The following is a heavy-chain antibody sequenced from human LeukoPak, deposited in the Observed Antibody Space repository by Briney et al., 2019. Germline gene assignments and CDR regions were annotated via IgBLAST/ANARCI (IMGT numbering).Heavy chain of an antibody. Sequence: GGSLRLSCAASGFTFSNAWMNWVRQAPGKGLKWVGRIKSKTDGGTTDYAAPVKGRFTISRDDSKNTLYLQMNSLKTEDTAVYYCSTTYYYDSSEGYWGQGTLVTVSS. V-gene: IGHV3-15*07. CDR2: IKSKTDGGTT. CDR3: STTYYYDSSEGY. J-gene: IGHJ4*02. D-gene: IGHD3-22*01. CDR1: GFTFSNAW.